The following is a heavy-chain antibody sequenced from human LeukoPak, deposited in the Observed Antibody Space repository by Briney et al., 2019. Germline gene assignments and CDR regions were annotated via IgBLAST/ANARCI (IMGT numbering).Heavy chain of an antibody. Sequence: ASVKVSRKASGGTSSSYAISWVRQAPGQGLEWMGGIIPIFGTANYAQKFQGRVTITTDESTSTAYMELSSLRSEDTAVYYCASRQLVPKYYYYYYYMDVWGKGTTVTVSS. J-gene: IGHJ6*03. CDR3: ASRQLVPKYYYYYYYMDV. V-gene: IGHV1-69*05. CDR2: IIPIFGTA. D-gene: IGHD6-13*01. CDR1: GGTSSSYA.